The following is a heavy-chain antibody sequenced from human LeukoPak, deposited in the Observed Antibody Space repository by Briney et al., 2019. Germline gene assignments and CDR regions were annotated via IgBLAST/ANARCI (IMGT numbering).Heavy chain of an antibody. J-gene: IGHJ5*02. CDR2: INHSGST. CDR1: GGSFSGYY. CDR3: ARGLYGTTVTLWFDP. Sequence: PSETLSLTCAVYGGSFSGYYWSWIRQPPGKGLEWIGEINHSGSTNYNPSLKSRVTISVDTSKNQFSLKLSSVTAADTAVYYCARGLYGTTVTLWFDPWGQGTLVTVSS. D-gene: IGHD4-17*01. V-gene: IGHV4-34*01.